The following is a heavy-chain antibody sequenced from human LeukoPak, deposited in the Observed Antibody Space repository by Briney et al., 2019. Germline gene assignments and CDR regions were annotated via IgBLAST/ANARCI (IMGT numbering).Heavy chain of an antibody. CDR3: AKRGGYETMAAFDY. CDR1: GFNFNSYA. D-gene: IGHD3-10*01. J-gene: IGHJ4*02. Sequence: GGSLRLSCAASGFNFNSYAMSWVRQAPGKGLEWVSAISPSGTDTYYADSVKGRLTISRDNSKNTLYLQMSSLRAEDSAVYYCAKRGGYETMAAFDYWAREPWSPSPQ. V-gene: IGHV3-23*01. CDR2: ISPSGTDT.